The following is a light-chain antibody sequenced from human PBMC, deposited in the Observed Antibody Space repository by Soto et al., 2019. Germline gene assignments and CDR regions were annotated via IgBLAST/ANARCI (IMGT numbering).Light chain of an antibody. J-gene: IGLJ2*01. Sequence: QSVLTQPPSVSGAPGQRVTISCTGSSSNIGAGYDVHWYQQLPGTAPKLLIYGISNRPSGVPDRFSGSKSGTSASLAITGLRAEDEADYYCQSYDSSLSGVVFGGGTKLTV. CDR3: QSYDSSLSGVV. V-gene: IGLV1-40*01. CDR2: GIS. CDR1: SSNIGAGYD.